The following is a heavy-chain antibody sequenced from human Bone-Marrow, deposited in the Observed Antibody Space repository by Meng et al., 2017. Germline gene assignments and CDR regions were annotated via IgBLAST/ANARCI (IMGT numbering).Heavy chain of an antibody. CDR1: GGSVNTGSYY. CDR2: IYQSGST. CDR3: ARGVVADPPGD. D-gene: IGHD2-15*01. V-gene: IGHV4-61*01. Sequence: QAQLQEPGPGLVQPSETLSLPCTVSGGSVNTGSYYWSWIRQPPGRGLELIGFIYQSGSTNNNPSLKSRVTISLDMSSNQFSLTLNSVTAADTAIYYCARGVVADPPGDWGRGTLVTVSS. J-gene: IGHJ1*01.